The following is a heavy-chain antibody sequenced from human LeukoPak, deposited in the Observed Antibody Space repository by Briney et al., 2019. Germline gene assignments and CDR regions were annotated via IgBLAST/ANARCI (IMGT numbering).Heavy chain of an antibody. D-gene: IGHD3-10*01. CDR2: ISAYNGNT. Sequence: ASVKVSCKASGYTFTSYGISWVRQAPGQGLEWMGWISAYNGNTNYAQKLQGRVTMTTDTSTSTAYMELRSLRSDDTAVYYCARVISYGSGSYYTDFGYWGQGTLATVSS. V-gene: IGHV1-18*01. CDR3: ARVISYGSGSYYTDFGY. J-gene: IGHJ4*02. CDR1: GYTFTSYG.